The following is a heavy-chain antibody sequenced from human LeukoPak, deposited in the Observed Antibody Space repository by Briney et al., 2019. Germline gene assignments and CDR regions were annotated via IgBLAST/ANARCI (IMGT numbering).Heavy chain of an antibody. Sequence: SETLSLTCTVSGGSISSYYWSWIRQPPGKGLEWIGYIYYSGSTNYNPSLKSRVTISVGTSKNQFSLKLSSVTAADTAVYYCARDMTAERDAFDIWGQGTMVTVSS. CDR2: IYYSGST. D-gene: IGHD1-1*01. CDR1: GGSISSYY. J-gene: IGHJ3*02. V-gene: IGHV4-59*01. CDR3: ARDMTAERDAFDI.